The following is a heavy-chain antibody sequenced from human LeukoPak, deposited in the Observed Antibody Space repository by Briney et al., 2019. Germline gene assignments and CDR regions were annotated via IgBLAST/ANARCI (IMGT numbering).Heavy chain of an antibody. CDR2: VWFDGSNK. Sequence: GRSLRLSCAASGFTFSSYAMHWVRQAPGKGLEWVAVVWFDGSNKYYADSVRGRFTISRDQIRNTLYLQMNSLRVEDTAVYYCAKDPYAAGCYPGESWGLGTLVTVSS. D-gene: IGHD3-10*01. V-gene: IGHV3-33*03. CDR1: GFTFSSYA. CDR3: AKDPYAAGCYPGES. J-gene: IGHJ5*02.